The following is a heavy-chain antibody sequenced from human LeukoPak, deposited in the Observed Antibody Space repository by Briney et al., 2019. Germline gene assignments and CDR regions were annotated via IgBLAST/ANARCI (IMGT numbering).Heavy chain of an antibody. CDR2: IYYSGST. V-gene: IGHV4-39*07. CDR1: GGSISSSSYY. J-gene: IGHJ5*02. Sequence: SETLSLTCTVSGGSISSSSYYWGWIRQPPGKGLEWIGSIYYSGSTYYNPSLKSRVTISVDTSKNQFSLKLSSVTAADTAVYYCARVSVRGSSYGPWGQGTLVTVSS. D-gene: IGHD3-3*01. CDR3: ARVSVRGSSYGP.